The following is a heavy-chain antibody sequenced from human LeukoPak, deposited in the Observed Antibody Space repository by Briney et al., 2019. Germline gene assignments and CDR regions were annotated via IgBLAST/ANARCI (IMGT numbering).Heavy chain of an antibody. Sequence: GRSLRLSCAASGFTFSSYAMHWVRQAPGKGLEWVAVISYDGSNKYYADSVKGRFTISRDNSKNTLYLQMNSLRAEDTAVYYCARGQNGYSYGLDYWGQGTLVTVSS. CDR1: GFTFSSYA. J-gene: IGHJ4*02. CDR3: ARGQNGYSYGLDY. D-gene: IGHD5-18*01. V-gene: IGHV3-30-3*01. CDR2: ISYDGSNK.